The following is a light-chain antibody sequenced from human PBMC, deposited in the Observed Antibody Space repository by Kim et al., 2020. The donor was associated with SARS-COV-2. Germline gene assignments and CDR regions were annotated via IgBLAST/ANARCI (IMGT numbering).Light chain of an antibody. CDR3: QQSYSTPWT. J-gene: IGKJ1*01. Sequence: DIQMTQSQSSLSASVGDRVTITYRASQSISSYLNWYQQKPGKAPKLLIYAASSLQSGVPSRFSGSGSGTDFTLTISSLQPEDFATYYCQQSYSTPWTFGQGTKVDIK. V-gene: IGKV1-39*01. CDR2: AAS. CDR1: QSISSY.